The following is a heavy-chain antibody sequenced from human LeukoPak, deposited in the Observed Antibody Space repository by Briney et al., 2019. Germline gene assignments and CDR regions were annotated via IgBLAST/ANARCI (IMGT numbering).Heavy chain of an antibody. J-gene: IGHJ4*02. Sequence: GGSLRLSCAASGFTFSSYGMHWVRQAPGKGLEWVAFIRYDGSNKYYADSVKGRFTISRDNSKNTLYLQMNSLRAEDTAVYYCAKDEYYYGSGSNSYDFDHWGQGTQVTVSS. CDR1: GFTFSSYG. CDR2: IRYDGSNK. CDR3: AKDEYYYGSGSNSYDFDH. V-gene: IGHV3-30*02. D-gene: IGHD3-10*01.